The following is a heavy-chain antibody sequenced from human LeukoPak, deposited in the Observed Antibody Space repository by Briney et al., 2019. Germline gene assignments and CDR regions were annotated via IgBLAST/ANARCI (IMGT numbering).Heavy chain of an antibody. V-gene: IGHV3-30-3*01. J-gene: IGHJ6*02. CDR2: ISYDGGNK. D-gene: IGHD2-21*02. CDR3: ARETDGMDV. CDR1: GFTFSSYA. Sequence: GGSLRLSCAASGFTFSSYAIHWVRQAPGKGLEWVAVISYDGGNKYYADSVKGRFTISRDNSKSTLSLQMNSLSPEDTVVYYCARETDGMDVWGQGTRVTVSS.